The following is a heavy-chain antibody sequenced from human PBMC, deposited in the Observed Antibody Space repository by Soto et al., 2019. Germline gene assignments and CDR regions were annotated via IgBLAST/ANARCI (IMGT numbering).Heavy chain of an antibody. D-gene: IGHD6-13*01. V-gene: IGHV1-3*01. CDR3: ARELIAAAGAFDY. CDR1: GYTFTSYA. CDR2: INAGNGNT. J-gene: IGHJ4*02. Sequence: ASVKVSCKASGYTFTSYAMHWVRQAPGQRLEWMGWINAGNGNTKYSQKFQGRVTITRDTSASTAYMELSSLRSEDTAVYYCARELIAAAGAFDYWAQATLVTVSS.